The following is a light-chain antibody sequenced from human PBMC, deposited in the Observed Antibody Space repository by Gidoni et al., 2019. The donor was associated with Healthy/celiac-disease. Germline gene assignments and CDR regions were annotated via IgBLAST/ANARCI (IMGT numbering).Light chain of an antibody. Sequence: EIVLTQSPGTLSLSPGERATLSCRASQSVSSSYLAWYQQKPGQAPRLLIYGAYSRATGIPDRFRGSGAGTDFTLTISRLEPEDFAVYYCQQYGSSRTFGQGTKVEIK. CDR2: GAY. CDR1: QSVSSSY. CDR3: QQYGSSRT. V-gene: IGKV3-20*01. J-gene: IGKJ1*01.